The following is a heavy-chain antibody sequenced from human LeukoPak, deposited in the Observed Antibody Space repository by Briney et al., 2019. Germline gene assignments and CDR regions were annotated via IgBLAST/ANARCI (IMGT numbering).Heavy chain of an antibody. CDR1: GFTFSSYS. CDR2: ISSSSSYI. D-gene: IGHD4-17*01. CDR3: ATMTTVTTVDY. J-gene: IGHJ4*02. V-gene: IGHV3-21*01. Sequence: PGGSLRLSCAASGFTFSSYSMNWVRQAPGKGLEWVSSISSSSSYIYYAGSVKGRFTISGDNAKNSLYLQMNSLRAEDTAVYYCATMTTVTTVDYWGQGTLVTVSS.